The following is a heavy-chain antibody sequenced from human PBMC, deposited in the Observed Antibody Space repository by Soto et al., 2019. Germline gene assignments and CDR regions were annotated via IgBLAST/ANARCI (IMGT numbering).Heavy chain of an antibody. J-gene: IGHJ4*02. CDR2: ITGSGRDR. D-gene: IGHD2-8*01. V-gene: IGHV3-23*01. CDR1: GFTFRNNV. Sequence: GGSLRLSCAGSGFTFRNNVLSWVRQAPGKGLDWVSGITGSGRDRYYADSVKGRFTISRDSSKNMVFLQMNSLRAEDTALYYCAKNGLDNSPSAIDSWGPGTLVTVSS. CDR3: AKNGLDNSPSAIDS.